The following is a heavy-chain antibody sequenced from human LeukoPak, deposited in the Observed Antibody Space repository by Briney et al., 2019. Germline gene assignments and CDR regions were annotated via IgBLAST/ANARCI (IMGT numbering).Heavy chain of an antibody. CDR2: INWNGGST. D-gene: IGHD3-22*01. J-gene: IGHJ4*02. V-gene: IGHV3-20*04. CDR1: GFTFDDYG. Sequence: GGSLRLSCAASGFTFDDYGMSWVRQAPGKGLEWVSGINWNGGSTGYADSVKGRFTISRDNAKNSLCLQMNSLRAEDTALYYCARGSYYYDSSGLWDYFDYWGQGTLVTVSS. CDR3: ARGSYYYDSSGLWDYFDY.